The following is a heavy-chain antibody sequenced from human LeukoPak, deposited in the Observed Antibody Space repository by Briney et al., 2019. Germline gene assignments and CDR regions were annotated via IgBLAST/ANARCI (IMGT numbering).Heavy chain of an antibody. CDR2: INHSGTT. J-gene: IGHJ3*02. D-gene: IGHD7-27*01. V-gene: IGHV4-34*01. Sequence: SETLSLTCAVYGGSFSDFYWSWIRQPPGKGLEWIGEINHSGTTNYNPSLKSRVTISVDTSKNQFSLKMRSITAADTAVYYCAIIRLTGGLSAPDDFDIWVQGTMVTVCS. CDR3: AIIRLTGGLSAPDDFDI. CDR1: GGSFSDFY.